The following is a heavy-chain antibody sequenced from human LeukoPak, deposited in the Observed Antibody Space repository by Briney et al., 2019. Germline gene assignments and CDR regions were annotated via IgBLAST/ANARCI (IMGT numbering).Heavy chain of an antibody. V-gene: IGHV2-5*01. CDR2: IYWNDHK. Sequence: SGPTLVKPTQTLTLTCTFSGFSPTTSGVGVGWVRQPPGKALEWLALIYWNDHKPYSPTLRSRLTVTKDTSKNQVVLTMTNMDPVDTATYYCAHSYDTGGNYYSRFDYWGQGTLVTVSS. CDR1: GFSPTTSGVG. CDR3: AHSYDTGGNYYSRFDY. D-gene: IGHD3-22*01. J-gene: IGHJ4*02.